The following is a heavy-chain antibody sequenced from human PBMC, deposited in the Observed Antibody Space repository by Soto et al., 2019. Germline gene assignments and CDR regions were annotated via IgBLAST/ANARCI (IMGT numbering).Heavy chain of an antibody. CDR2: ISLYSDGT. D-gene: IGHD2-2*01. Sequence: ASVKVSCKTSGYTFSNYGITWVRQAPGQPLEWLGWISLYSDGTNYAQKFQGRVSMTTDTSTTTAYMELRSLRSDDTAVYYCARVVPGAEAWFGPWGQGTRVTFS. CDR1: GYTFSNYG. CDR3: ARVVPGAEAWFGP. J-gene: IGHJ5*02. V-gene: IGHV1-18*01.